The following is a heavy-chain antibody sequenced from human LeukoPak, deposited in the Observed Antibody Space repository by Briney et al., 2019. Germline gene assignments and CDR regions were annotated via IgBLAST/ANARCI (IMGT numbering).Heavy chain of an antibody. J-gene: IGHJ4*02. CDR3: ARGEGGSSSRRYFDY. CDR1: GFTVSTNY. V-gene: IGHV3-66*01. CDR2: IYSGGST. Sequence: GGSLRLSCAASGFTVSTNYMTWVRQAPAKGLEWVSVIYSGGSTYYADSVKGRFTISRDNSKNTLFLQMDSLRAEDTAVYYCARGEGGSSSRRYFDYWGQGTPVTVSS. D-gene: IGHD6-13*01.